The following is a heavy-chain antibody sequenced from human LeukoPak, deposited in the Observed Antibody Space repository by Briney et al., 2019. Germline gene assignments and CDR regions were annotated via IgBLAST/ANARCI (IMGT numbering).Heavy chain of an antibody. D-gene: IGHD2-2*01. V-gene: IGHV4-34*01. CDR2: INHSGGT. CDR1: GGSFSGYY. Sequence: SETLSLTCAVYGGSFSGYYWSRIRQPPGKGLEWIGEINHSGGTNYNPSLKSRVTISLDTSKNQFPLQLSSVTAADTAVYYCAKVRVDYYYTMDVWGQGTTVTVSS. CDR3: AKVRVDYYYTMDV. J-gene: IGHJ6*02.